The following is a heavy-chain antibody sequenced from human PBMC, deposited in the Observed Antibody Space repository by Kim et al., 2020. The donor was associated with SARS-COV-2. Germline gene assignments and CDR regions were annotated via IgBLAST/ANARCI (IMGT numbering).Heavy chain of an antibody. CDR2: VYYSGST. Sequence: SETLSLTCTVSGGSISSSSYYWGWIRQPPGKGLEWIGSVYYSGSTYYNPPLKGRVTISVHTSTNQFPLSLRSVTAADTAVYYCARRWGGDCYQFDSWRQG. CDR3: ARRWGGDCYQFDS. D-gene: IGHD2-21*02. V-gene: IGHV4-39*06. CDR1: GGSISSSSYY. J-gene: IGHJ4*02.